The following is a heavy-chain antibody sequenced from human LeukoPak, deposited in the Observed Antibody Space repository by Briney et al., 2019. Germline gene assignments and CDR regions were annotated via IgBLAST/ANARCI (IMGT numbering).Heavy chain of an antibody. CDR1: RYIFTGYF. V-gene: IGHV1-2*02. CDR3: ARAYAFDI. CDR2: INPNSGGT. Sequence: ASVKVSCKASRYIFTGYFIHWVRQAPGQGLEWMGWINPNSGGTNYAQKFQGRVTMTRDTSISTAYMELSRLRSDDTAVYYCARAYAFDIWGQGTMVTVSS. J-gene: IGHJ3*02.